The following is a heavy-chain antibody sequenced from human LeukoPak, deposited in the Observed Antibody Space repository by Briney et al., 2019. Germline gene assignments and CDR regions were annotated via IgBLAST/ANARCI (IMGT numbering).Heavy chain of an antibody. CDR3: ARWPSDYFDY. CDR2: IKQDGSEK. V-gene: IGHV3-7*01. Sequence: GGSLRLSCAPSGFTFSNYWMSWVRQAPGKGLEWVANIKQDGSEKYCVDSVKGRFTISRDNAKKSLYLQMNSLRAEDTAVYYCARWPSDYFDYWGQGILVTVSS. J-gene: IGHJ4*02. CDR1: GFTFSNYW.